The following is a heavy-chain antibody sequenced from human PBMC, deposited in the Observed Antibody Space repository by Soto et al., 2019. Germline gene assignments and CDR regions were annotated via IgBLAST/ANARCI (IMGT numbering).Heavy chain of an antibody. D-gene: IGHD1-1*01. V-gene: IGHV3-66*04. CDR2: IYSGGST. J-gene: IGHJ4*02. CDR3: ARPRYHRSGTPIDH. CDR1: GFTVSSNY. Sequence: GGSLRLSCAASGFTVSSNYMSWVRQAPGKGLEWVSVIYSGGSTYYADSVKGRFTISRDNSKNTLYLQMNSLRAEDTAVYYCARPRYHRSGTPIDHSGLATLVTVSS.